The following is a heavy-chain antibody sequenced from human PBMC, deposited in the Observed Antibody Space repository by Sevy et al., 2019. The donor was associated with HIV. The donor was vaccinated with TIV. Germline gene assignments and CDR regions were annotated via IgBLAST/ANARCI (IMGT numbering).Heavy chain of an antibody. CDR1: GYDFTRNW. D-gene: IGHD2-21*02. J-gene: IGHJ4*02. CDR2: IYPGDSDT. CDR3: ARQERTAEWGWYFDY. Sequence: GESLKISCKGSGYDFTRNWIGWVRQMPGKGLEWMGIIYPGDSDTRYSPSLQGQVTISANKSISTAYLQWSSLKASDTAMYYCARQERTAEWGWYFDYWGQGTLVTVSS. V-gene: IGHV5-51*01.